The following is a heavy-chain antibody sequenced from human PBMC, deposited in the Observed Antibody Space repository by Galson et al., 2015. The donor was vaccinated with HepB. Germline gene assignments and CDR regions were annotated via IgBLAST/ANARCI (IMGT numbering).Heavy chain of an antibody. CDR1: GYTFTSYA. D-gene: IGHD3-10*01. J-gene: IGHJ6*02. Sequence: SVKVSCKASGYTFTSYAMHWVRQAPGRRLEWMGWINAGNGNTKYSQKFQGRVTITRDTSASTAYMELSSLRSEDTAVYYCARGGTGRFRYYGSGIYYGMDVWGQGTTVTVSS. V-gene: IGHV1-3*01. CDR3: ARGGTGRFRYYGSGIYYGMDV. CDR2: INAGNGNT.